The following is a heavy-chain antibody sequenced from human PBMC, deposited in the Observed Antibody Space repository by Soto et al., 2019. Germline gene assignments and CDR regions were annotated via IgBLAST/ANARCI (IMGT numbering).Heavy chain of an antibody. CDR1: GVSISSSSW. D-gene: IGHD3-10*01. J-gene: IGHJ4*02. Sequence: QVQLQQSGPGLVKPSGTLSLTCDVFGVSISSSSWWRWVRQPPGKGLEWVGEIYHSGSTNYNPSLKSRLTIAVDKSKNQSSLRLTSVTAADTAIYYCAGGFGSGHYDYWGQGSLVTVSS. V-gene: IGHV4-4*02. CDR2: IYHSGST. CDR3: AGGFGSGHYDY.